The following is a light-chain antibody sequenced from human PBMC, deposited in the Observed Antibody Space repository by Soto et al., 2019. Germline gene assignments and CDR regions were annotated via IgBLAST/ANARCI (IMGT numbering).Light chain of an antibody. J-gene: IGKJ2*02. V-gene: IGKV1-5*01. CDR1: QSISSW. CDR2: DAS. CDR3: QQYNSYSCT. Sequence: DIQMTQSPSTLSASVGDRVTITCRASQSISSWLAWYQQKPGKAPKLLIYDASSLESGVPSRFSGSGSGTEFTHTISSLQPDDFATYDCQQYNSYSCTFGQGTKLEIK.